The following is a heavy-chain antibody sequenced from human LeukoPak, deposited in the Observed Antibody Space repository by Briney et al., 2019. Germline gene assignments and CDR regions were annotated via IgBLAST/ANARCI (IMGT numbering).Heavy chain of an antibody. CDR2: ISYDGSNK. CDR1: GFTFSSYA. Sequence: PGRSLRLSCAASGFTFSSYAMHWVRQAPGKGLEWVAVISYDGSNKYYADSVKGRFTISRDNSKNTLYVQMNSLRAEDTAVFYCARGEPVGYSGYEYFDYWGQGTLVTVSS. V-gene: IGHV3-30*04. J-gene: IGHJ4*02. D-gene: IGHD5-12*01. CDR3: ARGEPVGYSGYEYFDY.